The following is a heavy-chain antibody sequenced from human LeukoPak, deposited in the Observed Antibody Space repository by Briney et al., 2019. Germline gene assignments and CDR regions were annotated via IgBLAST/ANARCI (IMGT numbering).Heavy chain of an antibody. Sequence: TSETLSLTCTVSGVSITSYSWSWIRQPAGKGLEWIGGIYTSGSINYNPSLRSRVTLSLDTSKNQFSLKLSSVTAADTAVYYCARYRRWLVDYWGQGTLVTVSS. V-gene: IGHV4-4*07. D-gene: IGHD6-19*01. CDR2: IYTSGSI. CDR1: GVSITSYS. J-gene: IGHJ4*02. CDR3: ARYRRWLVDY.